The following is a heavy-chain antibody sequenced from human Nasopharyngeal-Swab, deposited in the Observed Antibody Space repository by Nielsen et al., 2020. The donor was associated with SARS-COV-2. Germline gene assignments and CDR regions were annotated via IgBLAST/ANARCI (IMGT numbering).Heavy chain of an antibody. CDR2: ISTTTATI. Sequence: GESLKISCAASGFGFSNYEMHWVRQAPGKGLEWISYISTTTATIYYADSVKGRFTISRDNAKNSLYLQMNSLRAEDTAVYYCAREVPYSGHDDAFDIWGQGTMVTVSA. V-gene: IGHV3-48*03. CDR1: GFGFSNYE. J-gene: IGHJ3*02. D-gene: IGHD5-12*01. CDR3: AREVPYSGHDDAFDI.